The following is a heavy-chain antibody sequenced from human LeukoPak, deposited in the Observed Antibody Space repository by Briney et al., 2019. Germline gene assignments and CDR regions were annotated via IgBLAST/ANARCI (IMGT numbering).Heavy chain of an antibody. CDR2: IRSDGSNK. CDR3: ARGGDTAMASDAFDI. V-gene: IGHV3-30*02. CDR1: GFTFSSYG. D-gene: IGHD5-18*01. Sequence: GGSLRLSCAASGFTFSSYGMHWVRQAPGKGLEWAAFIRSDGSNKYNADSVKGRFTISRDNSKNTLYLQMNSLRAEDTAVYYCARGGDTAMASDAFDIWGQGTMVTVSS. J-gene: IGHJ3*02.